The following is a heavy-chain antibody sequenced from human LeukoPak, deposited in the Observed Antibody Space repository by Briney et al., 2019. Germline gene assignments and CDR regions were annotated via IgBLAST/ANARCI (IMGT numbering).Heavy chain of an antibody. CDR1: GFTFSSYA. V-gene: IGHV3-30*04. Sequence: PGGSLRLSCAASGFTFSSYAMHWVRQAPGKGLEWVAVISYDGSNKYYADSVKGRFTISRDNSKNTLYLQMNSLRAEDTAVYYCARDETYYYGSGSYYIIPPDYWGQGTLVTVSS. D-gene: IGHD3-10*01. CDR3: ARDETYYYGSGSYYIIPPDY. CDR2: ISYDGSNK. J-gene: IGHJ4*02.